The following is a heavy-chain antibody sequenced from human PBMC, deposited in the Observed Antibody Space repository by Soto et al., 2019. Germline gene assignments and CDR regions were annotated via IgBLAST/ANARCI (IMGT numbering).Heavy chain of an antibody. CDR2: IGHTGSPI. J-gene: IGHJ4*02. D-gene: IGHD3-3*01. CDR1: GFTLSDYY. V-gene: IGHV3-11*01. CDR3: ARGSWYYCFDW. Sequence: QVQLVESGGGLVKPGGSLTLSCVGSGFTLSDYYMSWIRQAPGKGLEWVAYIGHTGSPIFYADSVKGRFTISRDNAKNSLYLQMISLRAEDTALYYCARGSWYYCFDWWGQGTLVTVSS.